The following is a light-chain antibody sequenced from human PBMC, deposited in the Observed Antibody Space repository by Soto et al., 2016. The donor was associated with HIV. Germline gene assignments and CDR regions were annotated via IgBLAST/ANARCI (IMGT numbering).Light chain of an antibody. CDR3: QAWDSGTAV. CDR2: QDN. Sequence: SYELTQPPSVSVSPGQTASITCSGNKLGDKYACWYQQKPGQSPVLVIYQDNERPSGIPGRFSGSNSGNTATLTISGTQAMDEADYYCQAWDSGTAVFGGGAKLTVL. V-gene: IGLV3-1*01. CDR1: KLGDKY. J-gene: IGLJ2*01.